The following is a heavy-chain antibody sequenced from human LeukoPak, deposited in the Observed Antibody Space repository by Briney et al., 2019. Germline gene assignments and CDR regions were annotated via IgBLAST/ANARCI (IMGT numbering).Heavy chain of an antibody. CDR3: ATDPYGDYVLDY. Sequence: ASVKVSCKASGGTFSSYAISWVRQAPGKGLEWMGGFDPEDGETIYAQKFQGRVTMTEDTSTDTAYMELSSLRSEDTAVYYCATDPYGDYVLDYWGQGTLVTVSS. J-gene: IGHJ4*02. D-gene: IGHD4-17*01. V-gene: IGHV1-24*01. CDR1: GGTFSSYA. CDR2: FDPEDGET.